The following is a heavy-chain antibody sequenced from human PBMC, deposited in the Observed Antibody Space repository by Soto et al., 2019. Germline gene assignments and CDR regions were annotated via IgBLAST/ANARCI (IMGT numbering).Heavy chain of an antibody. CDR2: ISGSGGTI. Sequence: VQLVESGGGLVKPGGSLRLSCAASGFTFSDYYMSWIRQAPGKGLEWVSYISGSGGTIYYADSLKGRITISRDNAKNSLYLQMNSLRAEDTAAYYCARGSSSGYEPYFDYWGQGTLVTVSS. CDR3: ARGSSSGYEPYFDY. D-gene: IGHD3-22*01. CDR1: GFTFSDYY. J-gene: IGHJ4*02. V-gene: IGHV3-11*01.